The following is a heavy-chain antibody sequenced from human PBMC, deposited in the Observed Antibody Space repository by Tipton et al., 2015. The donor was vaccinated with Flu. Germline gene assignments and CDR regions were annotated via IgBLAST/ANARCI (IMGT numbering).Heavy chain of an antibody. CDR2: ISGSGEST. Sequence: GSLRLSCAASGFTFTSHAMSWVRQAPGKGLEWLSAISGSGESTYYADSVKGRFTIPRDKSENTLSLQMNSLRAEDTAVYYCAKTRITMVQGVIPYFDYWGQGTLVTVSS. CDR1: GFTFTSHA. V-gene: IGHV3-23*01. CDR3: AKTRITMVQGVIPYFDY. J-gene: IGHJ4*02. D-gene: IGHD3-10*01.